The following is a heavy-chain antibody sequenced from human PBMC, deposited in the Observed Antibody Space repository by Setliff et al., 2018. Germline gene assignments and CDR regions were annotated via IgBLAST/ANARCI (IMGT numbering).Heavy chain of an antibody. CDR1: GVFFRNYH. Sequence: HPGGSLRLSCAVSGVFFRNYHVTWVRQAPGKGLEWVANINPDGSEEYYVDSVKGRFTISRDNAENSLHLQMNSLRAEDTAVYYCTRDVLGSGSFYSSFWGQGTLVTVSS. CDR2: INPDGSEE. D-gene: IGHD3-10*01. V-gene: IGHV3-7*03. CDR3: TRDVLGSGSFYSSF. J-gene: IGHJ4*02.